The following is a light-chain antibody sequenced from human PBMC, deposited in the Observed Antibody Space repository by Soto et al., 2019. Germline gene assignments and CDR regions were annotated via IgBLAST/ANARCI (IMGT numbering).Light chain of an antibody. Sequence: QSALTQPPSASGSPGQSVTISCTGTSSDVGGYNFVSWYQQHPGKAPKLLIFKVSERPSGVPDRFSGSKSGNTASLTVSGLQADDEADYYCSSYAGSSFDVFGSGTKVTVL. CDR3: SSYAGSSFDV. CDR1: SSDVGGYNF. CDR2: KVS. J-gene: IGLJ1*01. V-gene: IGLV2-8*01.